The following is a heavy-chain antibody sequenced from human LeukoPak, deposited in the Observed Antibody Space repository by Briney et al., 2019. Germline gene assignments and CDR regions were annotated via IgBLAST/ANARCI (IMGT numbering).Heavy chain of an antibody. CDR2: TNQDESEK. CDR1: GFTFSRYW. V-gene: IGHV3-7*05. D-gene: IGHD2-8*01. J-gene: IGHJ4*02. Sequence: GGSLRLSCAASGFTFSRYWMSWVRQAPGKGLERVANTNQDESEKYFVDSVKGRFTISRDNAKNSLYLQMNSLRVEDTAVYYCARYCSSDVCGSRYFDHWGQGTPVTVSS. CDR3: ARYCSSDVCGSRYFDH.